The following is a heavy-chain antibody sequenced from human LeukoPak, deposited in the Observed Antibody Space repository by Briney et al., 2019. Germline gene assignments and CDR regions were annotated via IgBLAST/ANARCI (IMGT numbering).Heavy chain of an antibody. Sequence: ASVKVSCKASGYTFTCYYMHWVRQAPGQGLEWMGWINPYSGGTNYAQKFQGRVTMTRDTSINTAYMELSRLRSDDTAVYSCARGTDYGDSHLTNWGQGTLVTVSS. CDR1: GYTFTCYY. CDR2: INPYSGGT. J-gene: IGHJ4*02. D-gene: IGHD4-17*01. CDR3: ARGTDYGDSHLTN. V-gene: IGHV1-2*02.